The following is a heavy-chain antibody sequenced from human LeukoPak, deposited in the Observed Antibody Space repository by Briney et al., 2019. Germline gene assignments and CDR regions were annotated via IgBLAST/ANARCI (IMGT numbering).Heavy chain of an antibody. CDR1: GGSISSSSYY. J-gene: IGHJ5*02. Sequence: SETLSLTCTVSGGSISSSSYYWGWIRQPPGKGLEWIGSIYYSGSTYYNPSLKSRVTISVDTSKNQFSPKLSSVTAADTAVYYCARGLGYCSSTSCHTRFDPWGQGTLVTVSS. D-gene: IGHD2-2*02. V-gene: IGHV4-39*07. CDR2: IYYSGST. CDR3: ARGLGYCSSTSCHTRFDP.